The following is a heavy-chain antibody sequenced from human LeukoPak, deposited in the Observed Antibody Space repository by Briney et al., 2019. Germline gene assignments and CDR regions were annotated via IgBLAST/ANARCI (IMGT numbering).Heavy chain of an antibody. J-gene: IGHJ6*03. CDR1: GYTFTGYY. Sequence: ASVKVSCKASGYTFTGYYMHWVRQAPGQGLEWMGWINPNSGGTNYAQKFQGRVTMTRDTSISTAYMELSRLRSDDTAVYYCAREPAAPAPSYMDVWGKGTTVTVSS. D-gene: IGHD2-2*01. V-gene: IGHV1-2*02. CDR3: AREPAAPAPSYMDV. CDR2: INPNSGGT.